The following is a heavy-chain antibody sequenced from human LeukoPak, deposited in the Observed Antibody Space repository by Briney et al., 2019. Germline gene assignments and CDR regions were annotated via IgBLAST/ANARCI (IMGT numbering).Heavy chain of an antibody. J-gene: IGHJ4*02. D-gene: IGHD2/OR15-2a*01. CDR1: GFTFNTEW. V-gene: IGHV3-7*03. Sequence: GGSLRLSCAASGFTFNTEWISWVRQAPGKGLEWVANIKEDGSEIYYVDSVKGRFTISRDNAKNSLYLQMNSLRAEDTAVYYCARGVYYFDYWGQGTLVTVSS. CDR2: IKEDGSEI. CDR3: ARGVYYFDY.